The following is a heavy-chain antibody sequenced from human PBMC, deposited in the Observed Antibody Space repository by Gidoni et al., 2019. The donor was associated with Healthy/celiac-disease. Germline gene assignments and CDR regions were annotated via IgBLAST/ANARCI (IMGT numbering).Heavy chain of an antibody. J-gene: IGHJ2*01. CDR3: ARDGTTTVTTYLFWYFDL. V-gene: IGHV1-46*01. CDR1: GYTFTSYY. Sequence: QVQLVQSGAEVKKPGASVKVSCKASGYTFTSYYMHWVRQAPGQGLEWMGIINPSGGSTSYAQKFQGRVTMTRDTSTSTVYMELSSLRSEDTAVYYCARDGTTTVTTYLFWYFDLWGVAPWSLSPQ. D-gene: IGHD4-17*01. CDR2: INPSGGST.